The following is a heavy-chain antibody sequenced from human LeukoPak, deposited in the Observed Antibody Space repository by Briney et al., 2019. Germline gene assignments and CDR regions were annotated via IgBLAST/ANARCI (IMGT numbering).Heavy chain of an antibody. J-gene: IGHJ3*02. V-gene: IGHV3-30-3*01. CDR1: GFTFSSYA. CDR2: ISYDGSNK. CDR3: ARELVGATSGAFDI. D-gene: IGHD1-26*01. Sequence: GGSLRLSCAASGFTFSSYAMHWVRQAPGKGLEWVAVISYDGSNKYYADSVKGRFTISRDNSKNTLYLQMNSLRAEDTAVYYCARELVGATSGAFDIWGQGTMVTVSS.